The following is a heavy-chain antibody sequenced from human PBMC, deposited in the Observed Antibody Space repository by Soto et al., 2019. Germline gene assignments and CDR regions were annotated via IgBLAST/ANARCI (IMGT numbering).Heavy chain of an antibody. D-gene: IGHD6-25*01. CDR3: AKYKGGTATPHWYFGL. CDR1: GFTFSNYA. J-gene: IGHJ2*01. V-gene: IGHV3-23*01. Sequence: EVQVLESGGGLEQPGGSLRLSCVASGFTFSNYAMSWVRQAPGKGLEWVSTISYNGGSTYYADPVKGRFLIPRDNSKNTLYLQMNSLRVEDTAIYYCAKYKGGTATPHWYFGLWGRGTLVTVSS. CDR2: ISYNGGST.